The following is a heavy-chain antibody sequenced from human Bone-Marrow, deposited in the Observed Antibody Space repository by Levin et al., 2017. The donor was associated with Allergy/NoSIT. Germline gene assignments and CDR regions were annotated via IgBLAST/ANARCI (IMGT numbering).Heavy chain of an antibody. CDR3: SRSPHYYDSSGYYGSHAFDI. Sequence: ASVKVSCKASGYSFTGFYLHWIRQAPRQGLEWMGWISPNSGGTNYAQKFQGRVTMSRDTSISTAYMELSRPRSDDTAVYYCSRSPHYYDSSGYYGSHAFDIWGQGTMVTVSS. CDR1: GYSFTGFY. D-gene: IGHD3-22*01. CDR2: ISPNSGGT. V-gene: IGHV1-2*02. J-gene: IGHJ3*02.